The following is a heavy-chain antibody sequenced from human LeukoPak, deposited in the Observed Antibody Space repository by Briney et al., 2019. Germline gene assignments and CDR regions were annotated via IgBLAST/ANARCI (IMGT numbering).Heavy chain of an antibody. CDR3: ARGGYDSSGYYFGDYFDY. CDR1: GFTFSSYA. CDR2: ISYDGSNK. J-gene: IGHJ4*02. V-gene: IGHV3-30-3*01. D-gene: IGHD3-22*01. Sequence: QAGGSLRLSCAASGFTFSSYAMHWVRQAPGKGLEWVAVISYDGSNKYYADSVKGRFTISRDNSKNTLYLQMNSLRAEDTAVYYCARGGYDSSGYYFGDYFDYWGQGTLVTVS.